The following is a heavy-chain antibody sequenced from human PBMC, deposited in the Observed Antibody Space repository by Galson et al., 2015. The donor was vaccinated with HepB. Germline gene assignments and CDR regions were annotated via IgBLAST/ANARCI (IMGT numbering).Heavy chain of an antibody. CDR2: IVVGSGNT. D-gene: IGHD6-13*01. V-gene: IGHV1-58*02. Sequence: SVKVSCKASGFTFTSSAMQWVRQARGQRLEWIGWIVVGSGNTNYAQKFQERVTITRDMSTSTAYMELSSLRSEDTAVYYCAAAVPASSSWYKPIDYWGQGTLVTVSS. CDR3: AAAVPASSSWYKPIDY. J-gene: IGHJ4*02. CDR1: GFTFTSSA.